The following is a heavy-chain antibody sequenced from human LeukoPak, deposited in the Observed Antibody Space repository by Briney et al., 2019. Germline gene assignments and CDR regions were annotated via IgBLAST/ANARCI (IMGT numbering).Heavy chain of an antibody. D-gene: IGHD4-17*01. J-gene: IGHJ4*02. CDR1: GFTFSDYY. Sequence: PGGSLRLSCAASGFTFSDYYMSWIRQAPGKGLEWVSYISSSGSTIYYADSVKRRFTISRDNAKNTLYLQMNSLRAEDTAVYYCASGIDYGAYVYYWGQGTLVTVSS. CDR3: ASGIDYGAYVYY. CDR2: ISSSGSTI. V-gene: IGHV3-11*01.